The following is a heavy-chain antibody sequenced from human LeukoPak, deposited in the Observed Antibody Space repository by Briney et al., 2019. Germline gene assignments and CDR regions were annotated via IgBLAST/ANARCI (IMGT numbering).Heavy chain of an antibody. D-gene: IGHD6-13*01. CDR1: GFTFNNYA. CDR3: TTADSSSWYDYLDY. V-gene: IGHV3-15*01. CDR2: IKSKTDGGTT. J-gene: IGHJ4*02. Sequence: GGSLRLSCAASGFTFNNYAMSWVRQAPGKGLEWVGRIKSKTDGGTTDYAAPVKGRFTISRDDSKNTLYLQMNSLKTEDTAVYYCTTADSSSWYDYLDYWGQGTLVTVFS.